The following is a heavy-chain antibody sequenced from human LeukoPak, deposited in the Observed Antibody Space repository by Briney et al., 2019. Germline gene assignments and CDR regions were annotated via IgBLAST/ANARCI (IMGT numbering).Heavy chain of an antibody. CDR3: ARAGYSYGTGYYFDY. Sequence: PSETLSLTCTVSGGSISGYFWSWIRQPAGKGLEWIGRIYSSGSNNYNPSLKSRVTMSLDTSKNHLSLNLSSVTAADTAVYYCARAGYSYGTGYYFDYWGQGALVTVSS. V-gene: IGHV4-4*07. CDR1: GGSISGYF. J-gene: IGHJ4*02. D-gene: IGHD5-18*01. CDR2: IYSSGSN.